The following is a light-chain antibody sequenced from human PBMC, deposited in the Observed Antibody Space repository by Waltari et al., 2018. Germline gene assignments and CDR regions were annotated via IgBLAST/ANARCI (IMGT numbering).Light chain of an antibody. CDR3: QQYDNLMYT. J-gene: IGKJ2*01. Sequence: DIQMTQSPSSLSASVGDRVTITCQASQDISKYLNWYQHKPGKAPKLLIYDASKLETGVPSRFSGSGYGTDFSFTISSLQPEDIATYYCQQYDNLMYTFGQGTKLEIK. CDR1: QDISKY. V-gene: IGKV1-33*01. CDR2: DAS.